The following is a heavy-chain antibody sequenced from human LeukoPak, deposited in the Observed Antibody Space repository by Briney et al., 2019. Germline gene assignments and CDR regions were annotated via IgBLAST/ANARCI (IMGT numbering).Heavy chain of an antibody. CDR3: ARAGEARGWYDY. Sequence: SETLSLTCTVSGGSISGSSYYWGWIRQPPGKGLEWIGSIYYSGSTYYNPSLKSRVTISVDTSKNQFSLKLSSVTAADTAVYYCARAGEARGWYDYWGQGTLVTVSS. D-gene: IGHD6-19*01. V-gene: IGHV4-39*07. CDR1: GGSISGSSYY. CDR2: IYYSGST. J-gene: IGHJ4*02.